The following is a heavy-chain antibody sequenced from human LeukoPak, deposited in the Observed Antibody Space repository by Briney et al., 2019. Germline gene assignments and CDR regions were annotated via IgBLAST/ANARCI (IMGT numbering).Heavy chain of an antibody. J-gene: IGHJ4*02. CDR3: GRGQTFESRLDS. V-gene: IGHV3-23*01. CDR2: ISGRGEIT. D-gene: IGHD3-9*01. Sequence: GGSLRLSCVSSELTFGGDSMYWVRQAPGKGLEWVSGISGRGEITYYSDSVKGRFTISRDISKNTLDLQMNSLRVEDTAVYYCGRGQTFESRLDSWGQGTLVTVSS. CDR1: ELTFGGDS.